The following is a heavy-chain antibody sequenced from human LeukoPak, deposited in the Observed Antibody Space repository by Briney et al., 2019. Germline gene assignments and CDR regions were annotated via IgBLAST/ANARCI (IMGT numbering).Heavy chain of an antibody. CDR1: GFNLRAYT. Sequence: GGSLRLSCAASGFNLRAYTMNWVRQAPGKGLEWVSSISTSSSYMYYADSVKGRFTTSRDNAENSLYLQMHSLRVEDTALYYCARDDNWNDKPFDFWGQGTLVTVSS. V-gene: IGHV3-21*01. J-gene: IGHJ4*02. CDR2: ISTSSSYM. CDR3: ARDDNWNDKPFDF. D-gene: IGHD1-20*01.